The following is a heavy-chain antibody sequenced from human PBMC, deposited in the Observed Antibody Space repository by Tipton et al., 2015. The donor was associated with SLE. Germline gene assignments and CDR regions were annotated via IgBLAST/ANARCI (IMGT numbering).Heavy chain of an antibody. CDR1: GGSISSHY. D-gene: IGHD5-24*01. CDR3: ARGRSQRGAFGI. CDR2: IYYSGST. Sequence: TLSLTCTVSGGSISSHYWSWIRQPPGKGLEWIGYIYYSGSTNYNPSLKSRVTISVDTSKNQFSLKLSSVTAADTAVYYCARGRSQRGAFGIWGQGTMVTVSS. V-gene: IGHV4-59*11. J-gene: IGHJ3*02.